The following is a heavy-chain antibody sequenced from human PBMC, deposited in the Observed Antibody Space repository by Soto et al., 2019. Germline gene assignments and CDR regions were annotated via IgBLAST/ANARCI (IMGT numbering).Heavy chain of an antibody. J-gene: IGHJ4*02. V-gene: IGHV1-69*06. CDR2: IIPIFGTA. Sequence: SVKVSCKASGGTFSSYAISWVRQAPGQGLEWRGGIIPIFGTANYAQKFQGRVTITADKSTSTAYMELSSLRSEDTAVYYWARVSGQGMTLHGVFEYWVQGTMVTVS. CDR1: GGTFSSYA. D-gene: IGHD3-10*01. CDR3: ARVSGQGMTLHGVFEY.